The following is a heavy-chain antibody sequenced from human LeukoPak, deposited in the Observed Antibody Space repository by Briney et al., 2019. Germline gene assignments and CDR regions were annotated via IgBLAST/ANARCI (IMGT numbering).Heavy chain of an antibody. V-gene: IGHV1-24*01. D-gene: IGHD5-18*01. CDR1: GYTLTELP. Sequence: EASVKVSCKVSGYTLTELPMHWVRQAPGKGLEWMGGFDPEDGETIYAQKFQGRVTMTEDTSTDTAYMELSSLRSEDTAVYYCATRGYSYGWGPYYFDYWGQGTLVTVSS. J-gene: IGHJ4*02. CDR3: ATRGYSYGWGPYYFDY. CDR2: FDPEDGET.